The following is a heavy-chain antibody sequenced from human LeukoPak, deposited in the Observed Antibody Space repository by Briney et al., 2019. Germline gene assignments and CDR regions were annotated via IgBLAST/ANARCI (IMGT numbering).Heavy chain of an antibody. CDR1: GVTFSSNA. V-gene: IGHV3-30*04. CDR3: ARVEGPFDY. CDR2: ISSDVSNK. J-gene: IGHJ4*02. Sequence: GGSLRLSCAASGVTFSSNAMHWVRQAPGKGLEWVAVISSDVSNKYYADSVKGRFTISRDNSKNTLYLQMNSLRAEDTAVYYCARVEGPFDYWGQGTLVTVSS.